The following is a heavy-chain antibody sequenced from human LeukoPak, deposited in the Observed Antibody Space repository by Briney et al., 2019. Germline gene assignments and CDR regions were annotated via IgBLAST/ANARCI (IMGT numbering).Heavy chain of an antibody. D-gene: IGHD6-13*01. J-gene: IGHJ3*02. CDR2: IKQDGSEK. CDR3: ARLKSGIAAAGDDAFDI. CDR1: GFTFSRYW. Sequence: GGSLRLSCAASGFTFSRYWMSWVRQAPEKGLEWVANIKQDGSEKYYVDSVKGRFTISRDNAKNSLYLEMNSLRADDTAVYYCARLKSGIAAAGDDAFDIWGQGTMVTVSS. V-gene: IGHV3-7*02.